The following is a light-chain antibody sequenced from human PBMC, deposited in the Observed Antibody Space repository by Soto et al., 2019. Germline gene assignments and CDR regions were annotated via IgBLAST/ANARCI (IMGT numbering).Light chain of an antibody. CDR2: GAS. Sequence: EMVLTQSPGTVSLSPVEMATLSFRASQSISIYLAWYQQKPGQAPRLLIYGASTRATSIPARFSGSGSGTEFTLTISSLQPEDFAVYYCQQHNNFWTFGRGTKVDIK. CDR1: QSISIY. CDR3: QQHNNFWT. J-gene: IGKJ1*01. V-gene: IGKV3-15*01.